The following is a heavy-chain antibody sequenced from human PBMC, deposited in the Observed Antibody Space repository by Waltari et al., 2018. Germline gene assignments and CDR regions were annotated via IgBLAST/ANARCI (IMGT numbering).Heavy chain of an antibody. D-gene: IGHD2-21*02. J-gene: IGHJ3*02. Sequence: QLQLQESGPGLVKPSETLSLTCTVSGGSISSSSYYWGWIRQPTGKGLEWIGSIYYSGSTYYNPSLKSRVTISVDTSKNQFSLKLSSVTAADTAVYYCARHQPDTVVTLISAFDIWGQGTMVTVSS. CDR1: GGSISSSSYY. V-gene: IGHV4-39*01. CDR3: ARHQPDTVVTLISAFDI. CDR2: IYYSGST.